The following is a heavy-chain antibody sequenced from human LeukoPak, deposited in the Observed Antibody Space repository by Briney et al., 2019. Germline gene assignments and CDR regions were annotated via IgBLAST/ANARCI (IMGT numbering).Heavy chain of an antibody. Sequence: ASVKVSCKASGYTFTSYDINWVRQATGQGLEWMGWMNPNSGNTGYAQKFQGRVTITRNTSISTAYMELSSLRSEDTAVYYYARVTAYSSENYFDYWGQGTLVTVSS. V-gene: IGHV1-8*03. D-gene: IGHD6-25*01. J-gene: IGHJ4*02. CDR1: GYTFTSYD. CDR2: MNPNSGNT. CDR3: ARVTAYSSENYFDY.